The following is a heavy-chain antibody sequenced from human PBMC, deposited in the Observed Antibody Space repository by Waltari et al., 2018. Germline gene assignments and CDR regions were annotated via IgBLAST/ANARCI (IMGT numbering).Heavy chain of an antibody. V-gene: IGHV1-2*02. CDR1: GYTFTGYY. J-gene: IGHJ5*02. Sequence: QVQLVQSGAEVKKPGASVKVSCKASGYTFTGYYIHWVRQAPGQGLEWMGWINPQSGGTKYAQKFQGRVTMTRETSISTAYMQLNGLRSDDTAVYYCSRDLRYYGSGSANWFDPWGQGTLVTVSS. CDR3: SRDLRYYGSGSANWFDP. CDR2: INPQSGGT. D-gene: IGHD3-10*01.